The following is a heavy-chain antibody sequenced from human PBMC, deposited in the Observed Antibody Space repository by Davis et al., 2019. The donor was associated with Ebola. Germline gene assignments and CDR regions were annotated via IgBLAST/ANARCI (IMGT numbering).Heavy chain of an antibody. CDR3: ARKAGTTVVTQYFDY. D-gene: IGHD4-23*01. CDR1: GYTFNIYY. J-gene: IGHJ4*02. CDR2: INPSGGTT. Sequence: AASVKVSCKASGYTFNIYYMYWVRQAPGQGLEWMGIINPSGGTTSYAQKFQGRVTITADESTSTAYMELSSLRSEDTAVYYCARKAGTTVVTQYFDYWGQGTLVTVSS. V-gene: IGHV1-46*02.